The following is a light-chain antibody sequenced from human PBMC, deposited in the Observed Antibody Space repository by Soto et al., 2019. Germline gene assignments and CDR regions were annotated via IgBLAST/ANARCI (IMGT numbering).Light chain of an antibody. V-gene: IGLV2-14*03. CDR2: DVS. CDR1: SSYVGGYNY. Sequence: QSVLTQPAPVAGAPGQSISISCTGNSSYVGGYNYVSWYQHQPGKAPKLVIFDVSGRPSGISNRFSGSKSGNTASLTISGLRPEDEADYYCSSYTDFNLYVFGTGTRSPS. CDR3: SSYTDFNLYV. J-gene: IGLJ1*01.